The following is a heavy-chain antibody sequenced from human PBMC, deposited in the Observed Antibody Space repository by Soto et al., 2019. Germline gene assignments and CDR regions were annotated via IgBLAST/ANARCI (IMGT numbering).Heavy chain of an antibody. J-gene: IGHJ4*02. V-gene: IGHV4-61*01. D-gene: IGHD1-26*01. CDR2: MYYSGIT. CDR3: ARADMSGTYYFDY. CDR1: GAPVSSETHF. Sequence: PSETLSLTCTVSGAPVSSETHFWTWIRQPPGKGLEWIGYMYYSGITNSNPALKSRVTLSVDRSRNQFSLSLNSVTAADTAVYYCARADMSGTYYFDYWGPGTQVTVSS.